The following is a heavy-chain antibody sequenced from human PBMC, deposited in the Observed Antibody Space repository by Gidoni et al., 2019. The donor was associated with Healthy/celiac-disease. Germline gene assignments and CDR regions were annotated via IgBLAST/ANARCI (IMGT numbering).Heavy chain of an antibody. Sequence: QVQLVQSGAEVKKPGASVKVSCTASGYTFTRYGISWVRHAPGQGLEWMGWISAYNGNTNYAQKLQGRVTMTTDTSTSTAYMELRSLRSDDTAVYYCARAGKILSGYTPLDYWGQGTLVTVSS. V-gene: IGHV1-18*01. D-gene: IGHD3-22*01. J-gene: IGHJ4*02. CDR1: GYTFTRYG. CDR2: ISAYNGNT. CDR3: ARAGKILSGYTPLDY.